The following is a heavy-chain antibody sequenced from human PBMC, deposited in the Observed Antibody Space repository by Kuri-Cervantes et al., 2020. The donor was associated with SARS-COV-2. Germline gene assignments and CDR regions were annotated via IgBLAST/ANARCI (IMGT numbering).Heavy chain of an antibody. Sequence: GESLKISCAASGFTFSSYAMSWVRQAPGKGLEWVSAISGSGGSTYYADSVKGRFTISRDNSKNTLYLQMNSLRAEDTAVYYCAKDSPEIVVVPAAPLYFDLWGRSTLVTVSS. J-gene: IGHJ2*01. D-gene: IGHD2-2*01. CDR1: GFTFSSYA. CDR2: ISGSGGST. V-gene: IGHV3-23*01. CDR3: AKDSPEIVVVPAAPLYFDL.